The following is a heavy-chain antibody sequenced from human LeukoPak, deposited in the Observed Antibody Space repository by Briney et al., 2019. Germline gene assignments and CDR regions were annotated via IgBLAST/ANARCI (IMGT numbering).Heavy chain of an antibody. CDR2: IIPIFGTA. V-gene: IGHV1-69*05. Sequence: ASVKVSCKASGGTFSSYAISWERQAPGQGLEWMGGIIPIFGTANYAQKFQGRVTITTDESTSTAYMELSSLRSEDTAVYYCARLRDCSGGSCFHWFDPWGQGTLVTVSS. CDR3: ARLRDCSGGSCFHWFDP. J-gene: IGHJ5*02. D-gene: IGHD2-15*01. CDR1: GGTFSSYA.